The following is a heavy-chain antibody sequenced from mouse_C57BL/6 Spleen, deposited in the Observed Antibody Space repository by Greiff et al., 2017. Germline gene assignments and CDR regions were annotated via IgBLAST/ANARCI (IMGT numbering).Heavy chain of an antibody. V-gene: IGHV1-69*01. CDR1: GYTFTSYW. CDR3: ARYGNYIDY. CDR2: IDPSDSYT. Sequence: QVQLQQPGAELVMPGASVKLSCKASGYTFTSYWMHWVKQRPGQGLEWIGEIDPSDSYTNYNQKFKGKSTLTVDKSSSTAYMQLSSLTSEDSAVDYCARYGNYIDYWGQGTTLTVSS. J-gene: IGHJ2*01. D-gene: IGHD2-1*01.